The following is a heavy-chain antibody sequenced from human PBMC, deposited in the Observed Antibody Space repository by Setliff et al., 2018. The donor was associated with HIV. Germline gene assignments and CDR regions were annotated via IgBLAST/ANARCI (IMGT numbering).Heavy chain of an antibody. D-gene: IGHD4-4*01. CDR1: DGSITTDNYF. J-gene: IGHJ4*02. CDR3: ARWNFMTTVTFDY. Sequence: SETLSLTCTVSDGSITTDNYFWGWIRQPPGKGLEWIGSIYYTGNTYSNSSLKSRVSMSVDTSKKQISLRLHSVTAADTAVYYCARWNFMTTVTFDYWGQGTLVTVSS. CDR2: IYYTGNT. V-gene: IGHV4-39*01.